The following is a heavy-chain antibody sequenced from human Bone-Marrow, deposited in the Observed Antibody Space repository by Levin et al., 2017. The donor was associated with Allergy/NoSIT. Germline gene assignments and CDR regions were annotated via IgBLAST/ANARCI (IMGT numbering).Heavy chain of an antibody. V-gene: IGHV4-39*07. CDR1: GGSISSSSYY. CDR3: ARVHARRYYYGMDV. J-gene: IGHJ6*02. CDR2: IYYSGST. Sequence: SSETLSLTCTVSGGSISSSSYYWGWIRQPPGKGLEWIGSIYYSGSTYYNPSLKSRVTISVDTSKNQFSLKLSSVTAADTAVYYCARVHARRYYYGMDVWGQGTTVTVSS. D-gene: IGHD2-8*01.